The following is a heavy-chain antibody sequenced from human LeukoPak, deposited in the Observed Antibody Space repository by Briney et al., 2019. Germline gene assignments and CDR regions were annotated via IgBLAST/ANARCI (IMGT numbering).Heavy chain of an antibody. CDR3: ASLLSAPLRYFDWLSDDAFDI. CDR1: GFTVSSNY. CDR2: IYSGGST. D-gene: IGHD3-9*01. V-gene: IGHV3-66*02. Sequence: PGGSLRLSCAASGFTVSSNYMSWVRQAPGKGLEWVSVIYSGGSTYYADSVKGRFTISRDNSKNTLYLQMNSLRAEDTAVYYCASLLSAPLRYFDWLSDDAFDIWGQGTMVTVSS. J-gene: IGHJ3*02.